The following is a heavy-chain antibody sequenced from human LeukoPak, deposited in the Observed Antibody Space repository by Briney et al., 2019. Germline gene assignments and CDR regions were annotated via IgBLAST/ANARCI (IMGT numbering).Heavy chain of an antibody. D-gene: IGHD4-11*01. V-gene: IGHV3-21*01. CDR1: GFTVSSNY. J-gene: IGHJ4*02. Sequence: PGGSLRLSCAASGFTVSSNYMSWVRQAPGKGLEWVSSISSSSSYIYYADSVKDRFTISRDNAKNSLYLQMNSLRAEDTAVYYCARDPYSGLFDYWGQGTLVTVSS. CDR3: ARDPYSGLFDY. CDR2: ISSSSSYI.